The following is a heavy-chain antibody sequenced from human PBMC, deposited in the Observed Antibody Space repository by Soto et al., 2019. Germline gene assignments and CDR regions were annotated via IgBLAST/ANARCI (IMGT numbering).Heavy chain of an antibody. D-gene: IGHD3-16*01. CDR3: AHSDSRRFLDS. Sequence: QITLKESGPTLVTPTQTLTLTCTFSGFQPSTSGVGVSWIRQPPGKALEWLAVIYWVDDKHYSPSLKNRLTITKDTSKTLVVLTLSTMDPVDTATYYCAHSDSRRFLDSWGQGTLVTVSS. V-gene: IGHV2-5*02. CDR1: GFQPSTSGVG. J-gene: IGHJ4*02. CDR2: IYWVDDK.